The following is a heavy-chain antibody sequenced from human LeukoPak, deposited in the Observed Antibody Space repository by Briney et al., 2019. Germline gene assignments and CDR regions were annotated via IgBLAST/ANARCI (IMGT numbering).Heavy chain of an antibody. Sequence: GGSLRLSCAASGFTISRSSMHWVRQAPGKGLEFASAISRSGGNTYYANSVKGRFTISRDDSKGIAYLQMNSLKTEDTAVYYCTRDQTPYYWGQGTLVTVSS. V-gene: IGHV3-64*01. J-gene: IGHJ4*02. CDR1: GFTISRSS. CDR3: TRDQTPYY. CDR2: ISRSGGNT.